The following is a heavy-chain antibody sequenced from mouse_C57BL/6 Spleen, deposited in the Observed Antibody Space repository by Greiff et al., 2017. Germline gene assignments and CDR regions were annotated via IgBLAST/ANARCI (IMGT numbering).Heavy chain of an antibody. CDR2: ISDGGNYT. D-gene: IGHD1-1*01. J-gene: IGHJ2*01. V-gene: IGHV5-4*03. CDR3: ARGVYGSTDY. CDR1: GFTFSSYA. Sequence: EVMLVESGGGLVKPGGSLKLSCAASGFTFSSYAMSWVRQTPEKRLEWVATISDGGNYTYSPDNVKGSFTISRDNAKNNLYLQMSHLKSEDTAMYYCARGVYGSTDYWGQGTTLTVSS.